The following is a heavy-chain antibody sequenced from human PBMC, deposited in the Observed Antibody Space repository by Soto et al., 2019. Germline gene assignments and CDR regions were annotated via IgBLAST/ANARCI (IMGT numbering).Heavy chain of an antibody. D-gene: IGHD2-2*01. Sequence: EMQLLESGGGLVQPGGSLRLSCAASGFTFSSYAMSWVRQAPGKGLEWVSAISDSGTYHEDSVKGRFTISRDNSKSTLYLQMNSLRAEDTAVYYCAKATHNAEGGYCSTTSCGAEYFQHWGQGTLVSVSS. CDR3: AKATHNAEGGYCSTTSCGAEYFQH. CDR1: GFTFSSYA. CDR2: ISDSGT. J-gene: IGHJ1*01. V-gene: IGHV3-23*01.